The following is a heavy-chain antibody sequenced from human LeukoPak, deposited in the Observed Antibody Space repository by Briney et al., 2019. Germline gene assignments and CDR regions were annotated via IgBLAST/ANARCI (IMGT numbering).Heavy chain of an antibody. D-gene: IGHD3-16*02. CDR2: IYHSGST. J-gene: IGHJ4*02. Sequence: SETLSLTCTVSGGSISNSDYYWGWIRQPPGRGLEWIGTIYHSGSTYYNPSLKSRVTISVDTSKNQFSLKLSSVTAADTAVYYCARYDVWGTYRAFDYWGQGTLVTVSS. CDR1: GGSISNSDYY. CDR3: ARYDVWGTYRAFDY. V-gene: IGHV4-39*07.